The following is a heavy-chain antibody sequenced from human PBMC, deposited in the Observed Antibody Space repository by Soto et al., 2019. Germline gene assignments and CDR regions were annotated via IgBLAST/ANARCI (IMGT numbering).Heavy chain of an antibody. Sequence: GGSLRLSCAASGFTFDSYAMSWVRQAPGKGLEWVAAISGSGGSASYADSVKGRFTISRDNSKNTLYVQMNSLRVEDTAAYYCAKGPTIFGVVTTTKYYFDYWGLGILVTVAS. J-gene: IGHJ4*02. CDR2: ISGSGGSA. D-gene: IGHD3-3*01. CDR3: AKGPTIFGVVTTTKYYFDY. CDR1: GFTFDSYA. V-gene: IGHV3-23*01.